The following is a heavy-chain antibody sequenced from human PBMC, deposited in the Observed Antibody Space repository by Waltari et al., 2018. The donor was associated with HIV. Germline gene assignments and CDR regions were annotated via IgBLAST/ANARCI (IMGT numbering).Heavy chain of an antibody. V-gene: IGHV3-21*01. CDR1: GFSFSTYS. CDR2: ISSSSSYI. Sequence: EVQLVESGGGLVKPGGSLRLSCAASGFSFSTYSMNWVRQAPGKGLEWVSTISSSSSYIYYADSVKGRLTISRDNGKNSLYLQMNRLRVEDTAVYYCAKGGESSGWYPQHWGQGTLVTVSS. CDR3: AKGGESSGWYPQH. D-gene: IGHD6-19*01. J-gene: IGHJ1*01.